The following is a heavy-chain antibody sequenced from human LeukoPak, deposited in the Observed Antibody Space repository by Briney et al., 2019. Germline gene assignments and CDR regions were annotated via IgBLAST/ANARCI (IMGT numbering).Heavy chain of an antibody. CDR2: INQDGSEE. D-gene: IGHD5-12*01. V-gene: IGHV3-7*01. CDR1: GFTFSNYW. CDR3: VRDGGVSGYDLLDY. J-gene: IGHJ4*02. Sequence: GGSLRLSCAASGFTFSNYWMSWVRQAPWKGLEWVAHINQDGSEEHYMDSVKARFIISRDNAKNSLSLQMDSLRAEDTAVYYCVRDGGVSGYDLLDYWGQGTLVTVSS.